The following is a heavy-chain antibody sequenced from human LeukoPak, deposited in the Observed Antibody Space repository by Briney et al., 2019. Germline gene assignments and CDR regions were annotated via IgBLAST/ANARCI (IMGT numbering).Heavy chain of an antibody. CDR2: IGSSGGST. D-gene: IGHD4-23*01. CDR3: AKDPSDYVGAFDI. CDR1: GFTFNNYP. Sequence: GGSLRPSCAASGFTFNNYPMSWVRQAPGKGLEWVSVIGSSGGSTHYADSVKGRFTISRDNSRNTLSLQMNSLRAEDTAVYYCAKDPSDYVGAFDIWGQGTMVSVSS. J-gene: IGHJ3*02. V-gene: IGHV3-23*01.